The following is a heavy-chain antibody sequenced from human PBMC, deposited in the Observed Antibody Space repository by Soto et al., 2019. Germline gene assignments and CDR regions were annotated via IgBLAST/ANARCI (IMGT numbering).Heavy chain of an antibody. V-gene: IGHV1-69*12. CDR2: IIPIFGTA. CDR1: GGTFSSYA. D-gene: IGHD3-22*01. CDR3: ARDRGYYDSSGYPDAFDI. Sequence: QVQLVQSGAEVKKPGSSVKVSCKASGGTFSSYAISWVRQAPGQGLEWMGGIIPIFGTANYAQKFQGRVTIPADESTSTAYMELSSLRSEDTAVYYCARDRGYYDSSGYPDAFDIWGQGTMVTVSS. J-gene: IGHJ3*02.